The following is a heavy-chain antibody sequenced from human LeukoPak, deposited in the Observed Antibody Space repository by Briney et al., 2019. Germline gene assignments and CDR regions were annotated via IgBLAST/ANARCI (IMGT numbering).Heavy chain of an antibody. D-gene: IGHD2-21*02. CDR3: ARGGARVTKTNWYFDL. J-gene: IGHJ2*01. V-gene: IGHV4-61*05. Sequence: PSETLSLTCTVSGVSISSSNSYWGWIRQPPGKGLEWIGRIYTSGSTNYNPSLKSRVTMSVDTSKNQFSLKLSSVTAADTAVYYCARGGARVTKTNWYFDLWGRGTLVTVSS. CDR1: GVSISSSNSY. CDR2: IYTSGST.